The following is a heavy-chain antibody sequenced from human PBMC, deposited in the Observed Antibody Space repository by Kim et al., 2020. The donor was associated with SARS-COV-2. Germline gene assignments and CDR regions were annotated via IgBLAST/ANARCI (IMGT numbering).Heavy chain of an antibody. V-gene: IGHV3-13*05. D-gene: IGHD6-6*01. CDR1: GFTFSDYD. Sequence: GGSLRLSCTASGFTFSDYDMQWVRQATGKRLEWVSGITTAGDPYYSASVKGRFTITRENAKNSLYLQMNSLRAGDTALYYCVRGVAVRTYYYYGMDVWG. CDR2: ITTAGDP. J-gene: IGHJ6*02. CDR3: VRGVAVRTYYYYGMDV.